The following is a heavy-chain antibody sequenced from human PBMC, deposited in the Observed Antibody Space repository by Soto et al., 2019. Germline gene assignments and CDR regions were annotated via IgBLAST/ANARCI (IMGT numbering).Heavy chain of an antibody. CDR3: AREATPNYYYGMDV. CDR1: GFTFSSYW. CDR2: IKQDGSEK. J-gene: IGHJ6*02. Sequence: GGSLRLSCAASGFTFSSYWMSWVRQAPGKGLEWVANIKQDGSEKYYVDSVKGRFTISRDNAKNSLYLQMNSLRAEDTAVYYCAREATPNYYYGMDVWGQGTTVTVSS. V-gene: IGHV3-7*03.